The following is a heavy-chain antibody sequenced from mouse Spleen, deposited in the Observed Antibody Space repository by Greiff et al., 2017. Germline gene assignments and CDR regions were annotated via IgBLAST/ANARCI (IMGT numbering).Heavy chain of an antibody. V-gene: IGHV1-69*01. J-gene: IGHJ2*01. CDR2: IDPSDSYT. Sequence: QVQLQQPGAELVMPGASVKLSCKASGYTFTSYWMHWVKQRPGQGLEWIGEIDPSDSYTNYNQKFKGKATLTVDKSSSTAYMQLSSLTSEDSAVYYCARRGNWDERGYFDYWGQGTTLTVSS. CDR1: GYTFTSYW. D-gene: IGHD4-1*01. CDR3: ARRGNWDERGYFDY.